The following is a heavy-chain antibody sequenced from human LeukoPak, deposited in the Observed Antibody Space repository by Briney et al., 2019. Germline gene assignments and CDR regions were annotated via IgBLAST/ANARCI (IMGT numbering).Heavy chain of an antibody. V-gene: IGHV4-34*01. CDR1: GGSFSGYY. CDR3: ARDYIINGVVKLYYYYGMDV. J-gene: IGHJ6*02. D-gene: IGHD3-3*01. Sequence: KTSETPSLTCAVYGGSFSGYYWSWIRQPPGKGLEWIGEINHSGSTNYNPSLKSRVTISVDTSKNQFSLKLSSVTAADTAVYYCARDYIINGVVKLYYYYGMDVWGQGTTVTVSS. CDR2: INHSGST.